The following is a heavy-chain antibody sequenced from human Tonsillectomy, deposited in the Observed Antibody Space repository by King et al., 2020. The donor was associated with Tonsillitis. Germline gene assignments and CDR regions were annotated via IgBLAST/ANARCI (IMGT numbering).Heavy chain of an antibody. CDR1: GGSISSYY. Sequence: VQLQESGPGLVKPSETLSLTCTVSGGSISSYYWSWIRQPPGKGLEWIGYIYYSGNTNYNSSLKSRVTISVDTSKNHFSLKLSSVTAADTAVYYCARDRGLTVRGIKGFDYWGQGTLVTVSS. CDR3: ARDRGLTVRGIKGFDY. V-gene: IGHV4-59*01. CDR2: IYYSGNT. D-gene: IGHD3-10*01. J-gene: IGHJ4*02.